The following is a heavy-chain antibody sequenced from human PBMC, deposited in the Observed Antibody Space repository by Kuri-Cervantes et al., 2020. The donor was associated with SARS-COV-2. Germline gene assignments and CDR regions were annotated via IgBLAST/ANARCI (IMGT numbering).Heavy chain of an antibody. CDR3: ARTYLCVTCSPGF. CDR1: GYTVTSYA. J-gene: IGHJ4*02. V-gene: IGHV1-3*01. CDR2: INAGNGNT. D-gene: IGHD2/OR15-2a*01. Sequence: ASVKVSCKASGYTVTSYAMHWVRQAPGQRLEWMGWINAGNGNTKYSQKFQGRVTITRDTSASTAYMELSSLRSEDTAVYYCARTYLCVTCSPGFWGQGTLVTVSS.